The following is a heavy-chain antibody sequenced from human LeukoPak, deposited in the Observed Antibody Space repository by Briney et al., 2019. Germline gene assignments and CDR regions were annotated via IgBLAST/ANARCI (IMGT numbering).Heavy chain of an antibody. CDR2: IKQDGSEK. CDR3: ARDDDSSGYYYFFEY. Sequence: GGSLRLSCAASGFTFSSYWLSWVRQAPGKGLVWVANIKQDGSEKYYVDSVKGRFTISRDNAKNSLYLQMNSLRAEDTAVYYCARDDDSSGYYYFFEYWGQGTLVTVSS. V-gene: IGHV3-7*01. CDR1: GFTFSSYW. D-gene: IGHD3-22*01. J-gene: IGHJ4*02.